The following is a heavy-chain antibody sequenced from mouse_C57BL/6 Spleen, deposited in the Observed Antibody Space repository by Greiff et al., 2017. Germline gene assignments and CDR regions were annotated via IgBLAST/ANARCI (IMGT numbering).Heavy chain of an antibody. CDR2: IYPGDGDT. V-gene: IGHV1-82*01. CDR1: GYAFSSSW. Sequence: VQLQQSGPELVKPGASVKISCKASGYAFSSSWMNWVKQRPGKGLEWIGRIYPGDGDTNYNGKFKGKATLTADKSSSPAYMQLSSLTSEDSAVYCCAGAGDDGVYWGQGTTLTVSS. CDR3: AGAGDDGVY. J-gene: IGHJ2*01. D-gene: IGHD2-2*01.